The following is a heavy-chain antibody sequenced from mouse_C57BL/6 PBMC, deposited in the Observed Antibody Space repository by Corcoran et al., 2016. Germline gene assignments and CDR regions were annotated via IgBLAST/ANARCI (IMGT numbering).Heavy chain of an antibody. CDR3: ARDDGYAMDY. CDR1: GYTFTTYG. J-gene: IGHJ4*01. Sequence: QIQLVQSGPELKKPGETVKISCKASGYTFTTYGMSWVKQAPGKGLKWMGWINTYSGVPTYADDFKGRFAFSLETSASTAYLQINNLKNKDTATYFCARDDGYAMDYWGQGTSVTVSS. CDR2: INTYSGVP. V-gene: IGHV9-3*01. D-gene: IGHD2-12*01.